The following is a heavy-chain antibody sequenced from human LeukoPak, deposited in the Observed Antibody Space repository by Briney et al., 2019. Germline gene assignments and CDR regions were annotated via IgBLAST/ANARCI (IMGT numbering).Heavy chain of an antibody. J-gene: IGHJ5*02. D-gene: IGHD1-26*01. CDR1: GFTFSSYG. Sequence: GGSLRLSCAASGFTFSSYGMHWVRQAPGKGLEWVAVISYDGSNKYYADSVKGRFTISRDNSKNTLYLQMNSLRAEDTAVYYCARDDAYSGSYVWFDPWGQGTLVTVSS. CDR2: ISYDGSNK. V-gene: IGHV3-30*03. CDR3: ARDDAYSGSYVWFDP.